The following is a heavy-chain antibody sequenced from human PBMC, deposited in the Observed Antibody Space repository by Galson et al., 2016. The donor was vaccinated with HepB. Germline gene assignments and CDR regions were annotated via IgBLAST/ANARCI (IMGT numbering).Heavy chain of an antibody. CDR1: DESIMTHY. J-gene: IGHJ4*02. CDR3: ARGTRFSYKWSFDS. Sequence: SETLSLTCDVSDESIMTHYWSWIRQSPGKGLEWLGYTHSSGNSKYNPSLTTRVTMSLDTARSRFSLRLRSGAAADTAVYFCARGTRFSYKWSFDSWGQGALATVSS. D-gene: IGHD1-20*01. CDR2: THSSGNS. V-gene: IGHV4-59*11.